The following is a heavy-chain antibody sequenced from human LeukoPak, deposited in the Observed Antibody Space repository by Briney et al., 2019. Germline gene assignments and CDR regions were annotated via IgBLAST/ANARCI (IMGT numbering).Heavy chain of an antibody. V-gene: IGHV3-7*01. D-gene: IGHD6-13*01. CDR3: AKDPPERAAAGRHGLHY. J-gene: IGHJ4*02. Sequence: DSAKGRFTISRDNAKNSLYLQMNRLRADDTAVYYCAKDPPERAAAGRHGLHYWGLGTQATVSS.